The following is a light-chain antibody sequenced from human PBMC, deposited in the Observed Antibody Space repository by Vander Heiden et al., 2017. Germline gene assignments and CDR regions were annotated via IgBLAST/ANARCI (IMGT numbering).Light chain of an antibody. CDR1: QYISNY. CDR3: QQSFTTPLT. V-gene: IGKV1-39*01. CDR2: AAS. Sequence: DLHITPSPSSLSASVGDRVTITCRASQYISNYLKWYQQKPGKAPKLLIYAASNLQSGVPSRFSGSGSGTDFTLTISSLQPEDFATYYCQQSFTTPLTFGGGTKVEIK. J-gene: IGKJ4*01.